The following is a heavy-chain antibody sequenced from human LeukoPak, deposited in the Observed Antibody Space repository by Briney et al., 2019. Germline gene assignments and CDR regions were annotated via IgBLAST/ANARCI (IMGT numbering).Heavy chain of an antibody. J-gene: IGHJ4*02. CDR2: ISSISSHI. Sequence: GGSLRLSCAASGFTFSTYTMNWVRQAPGQGLEWVSPISSISSHIFYADSVKGRFTISRDNAKNSLYLQMSSLRAEDTAVYYCASSPPYCSSTNCYANYWGQGTLVTVSS. V-gene: IGHV3-21*01. CDR1: GFTFSTYT. CDR3: ASSPPYCSSTNCYANY. D-gene: IGHD2-2*01.